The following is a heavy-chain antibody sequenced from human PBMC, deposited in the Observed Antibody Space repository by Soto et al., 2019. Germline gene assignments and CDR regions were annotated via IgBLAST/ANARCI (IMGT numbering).Heavy chain of an antibody. CDR3: ARDYPGYCSSTSCYTFDY. CDR1: GYTFNNYG. J-gene: IGHJ4*02. Sequence: GASAKVCCKASGYTFNNYGIRWVQQDHEQGPEWMGWISGYNGNTNHAQKYQGRVTMTTDTSTSTAYMELRSLRSDDTAVYYCARDYPGYCSSTSCYTFDYWGQGTLVTVSS. D-gene: IGHD2-2*02. V-gene: IGHV1-18*01. CDR2: ISGYNGNT.